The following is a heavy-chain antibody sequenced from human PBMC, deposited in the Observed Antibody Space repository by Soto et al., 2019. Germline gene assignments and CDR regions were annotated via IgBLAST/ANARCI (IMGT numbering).Heavy chain of an antibody. CDR2: IYSSGST. J-gene: IGHJ4*02. CDR3: ARQRRDFDY. Sequence: PSETLSLTCTVSGGSISYYYWSWIRQPPGKGLQWIGYIYSSGSTNYNPSLKSRVTISVDTYKNQFSLNLSSVTAADTAVYYCARQRRDFDYWGQGSLVTVSS. V-gene: IGHV4-59*08. CDR1: GGSISYYY.